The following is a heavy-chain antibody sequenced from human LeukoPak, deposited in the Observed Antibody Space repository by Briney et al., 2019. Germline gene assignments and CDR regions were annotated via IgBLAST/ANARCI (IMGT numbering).Heavy chain of an antibody. J-gene: IGHJ6*02. D-gene: IGHD2-2*01. Sequence: GASVKVSCKASGYTFTSYYMHWVRQAPGQGLEWMGIINPSGGSTNYAQKFQGRVTITADESTSTAYMELSSLRSEDTAVYYCAREDLYGSTQDVWGQGTTVTVSS. CDR3: AREDLYGSTQDV. CDR2: INPSGGST. CDR1: GYTFTSYY. V-gene: IGHV1-46*01.